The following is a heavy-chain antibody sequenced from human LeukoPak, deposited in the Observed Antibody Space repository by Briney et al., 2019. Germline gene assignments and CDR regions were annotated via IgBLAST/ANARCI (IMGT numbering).Heavy chain of an antibody. CDR1: GFTFSSYS. Sequence: GGSLRLSCAASGFTFSSYSMNWVRQAPGKGLEWVSSISSSSSYIYYADSVKGRFTISRDNAKNSLYLQMNSLRADDTAVYYCARAPVYCSSTSCYSPSGFDYWGQGTLVTVSS. D-gene: IGHD2-2*01. V-gene: IGHV3-21*01. CDR2: ISSSSSYI. J-gene: IGHJ4*02. CDR3: ARAPVYCSSTSCYSPSGFDY.